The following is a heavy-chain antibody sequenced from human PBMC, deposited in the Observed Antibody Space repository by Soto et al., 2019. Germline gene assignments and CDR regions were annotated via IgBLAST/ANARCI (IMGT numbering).Heavy chain of an antibody. V-gene: IGHV3-23*01. CDR1: GFTFSSYA. CDR2: ISGSGGST. D-gene: IGHD6-19*01. Sequence: GGSLRLSCAASGFTFSSYAMSWVRQAPGKGLEWVSAISGSGGSTYYADSVKGRFTISRDNSKNTLYLQMNSLRAEDTAVYYCAKDFSSGWYLGVDAFDIWGQGTMVTVSS. J-gene: IGHJ3*02. CDR3: AKDFSSGWYLGVDAFDI.